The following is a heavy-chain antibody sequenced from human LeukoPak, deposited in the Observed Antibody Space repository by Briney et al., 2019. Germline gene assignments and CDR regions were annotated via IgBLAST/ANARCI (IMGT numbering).Heavy chain of an antibody. J-gene: IGHJ4*02. CDR2: SSAYNGNS. V-gene: IGHV1-18*01. Sequence: GASVKVSCKASGYTFTDFGISWVRQAPGQGLEWMGWSSAYNGNSNYAQKFQGRVIMTTDTSTSTAYMELRSLRSDDTAVYYCARDLGASTVIFFDYWGQGTLVTVSS. D-gene: IGHD4-11*01. CDR1: GYTFTDFG. CDR3: ARDLGASTVIFFDY.